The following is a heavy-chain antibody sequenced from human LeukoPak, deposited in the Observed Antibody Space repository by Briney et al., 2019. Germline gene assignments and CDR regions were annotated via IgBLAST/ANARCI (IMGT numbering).Heavy chain of an antibody. J-gene: IGHJ5*02. CDR1: GFTFSSYE. Sequence: GGSLRLSCAASGFTFSSYEMNWVRQAPGKGLEWVSYISSSGSTIYYADSVKGRFTISRDNAKNSLYLQMNSLRAEDTAVDYCARVRKAAAGLNWFDPWGQGTLVTVSS. CDR2: ISSSGSTI. D-gene: IGHD6-13*01. CDR3: ARVRKAAAGLNWFDP. V-gene: IGHV3-48*03.